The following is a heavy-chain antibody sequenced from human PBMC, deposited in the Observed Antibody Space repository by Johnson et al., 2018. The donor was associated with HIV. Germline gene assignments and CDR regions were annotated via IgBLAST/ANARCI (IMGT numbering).Heavy chain of an antibody. CDR1: GFTVSSNY. D-gene: IGHD6-13*01. J-gene: IGHJ3*02. Sequence: VQLVESGGGLVQPGGSLRLSCAASGFTVSSNYMSWVRQAPGKGLEWVSVIYSGGSTYYADSVKGRFTISRDNSKNTLYLQMNSLRAEDTAVYYCARGGSSSWYGSKYYACDIWGQGTMVTVSS. CDR3: ARGGSSSWYGSKYYACDI. V-gene: IGHV3-66*01. CDR2: IYSGGST.